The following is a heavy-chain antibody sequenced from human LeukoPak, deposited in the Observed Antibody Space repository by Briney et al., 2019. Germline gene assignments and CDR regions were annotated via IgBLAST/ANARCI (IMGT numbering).Heavy chain of an antibody. CDR3: ARSRVWPRVLFDY. D-gene: IGHD6-13*01. CDR2: IYYSGST. CDR1: GGSIISYH. Sequence: SESLPLTCTVSGGSIISYHWRWMRQHPGKGLEWIGYIYYSGSTNYNPSLKSRVTISVDTSKNQFSVKLSSVTAADTAVYYCARSRVWPRVLFDYWGQGTLVTVPS. V-gene: IGHV4-59*01. J-gene: IGHJ4*02.